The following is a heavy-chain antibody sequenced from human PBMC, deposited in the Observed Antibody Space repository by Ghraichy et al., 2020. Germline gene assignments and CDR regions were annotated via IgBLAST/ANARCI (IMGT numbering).Heavy chain of an antibody. D-gene: IGHD3-10*01. CDR1: GGSITSYY. Sequence: SETLSLTCTVSGGSITSYYWSWIRQPPGKGLEWIGYIYHSGSTNYNPSLKSRVTISVDTSKNQFSLKLSSVTAADTAVYYCARGEYLYGSGTSTFDHWGQGTLVTVSS. CDR2: IYHSGST. V-gene: IGHV4-59*01. J-gene: IGHJ4*02. CDR3: ARGEYLYGSGTSTFDH.